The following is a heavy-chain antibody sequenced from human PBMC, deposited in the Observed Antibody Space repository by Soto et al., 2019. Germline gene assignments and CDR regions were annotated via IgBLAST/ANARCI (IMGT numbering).Heavy chain of an antibody. CDR3: ARKRMLGYCSSTSCPFYYYYYMDV. Sequence: WGSLRLSCAASGFTFSSYSMNWVRQAPGKGLEWVSSISSSSSYIYYADSVKGRFTISRDNAKNSLYLQMNSLRAEDTAVYYCARKRMLGYCSSTSCPFYYYYYMDVWGKGTTVTVSS. CDR2: ISSSSSYI. D-gene: IGHD2-2*01. V-gene: IGHV3-21*01. CDR1: GFTFSSYS. J-gene: IGHJ6*03.